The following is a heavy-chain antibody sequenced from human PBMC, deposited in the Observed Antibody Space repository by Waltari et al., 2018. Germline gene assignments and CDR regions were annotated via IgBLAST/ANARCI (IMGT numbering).Heavy chain of an antibody. J-gene: IGHJ6*03. CDR1: GGSISSYY. CDR2: IYTSGST. D-gene: IGHD3-9*01. CDR3: ARGQTYYDILTGYYHYYYYMDV. V-gene: IGHV4-4*09. Sequence: QVQLQESGPGLVKPSETLSLTCTVPGGSISSYYWSWIRQPPGKGLEWIGYIYTSGSTNYNPSLKSRVTISVDTSKNQFSLKLSSVTAADTAVYYCARGQTYYDILTGYYHYYYYMDVWGKGTTVTVSS.